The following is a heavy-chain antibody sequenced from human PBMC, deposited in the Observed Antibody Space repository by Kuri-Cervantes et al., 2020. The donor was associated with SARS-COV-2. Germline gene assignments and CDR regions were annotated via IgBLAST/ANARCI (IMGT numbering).Heavy chain of an antibody. J-gene: IGHJ4*02. V-gene: IGHV3-73*01. CDR1: GFTFSGSA. CDR2: IRSKANTYAT. CDR3: TRKGDY. Sequence: GESLKISCAASGFTFSGSAMHWVRQASGKGLEWVGRIRSKANTYATAYAASVKGRFTISRDDSKNTAYLQMNSLKTEDTAVYYCTRKGDYWGQGTLVTVSS.